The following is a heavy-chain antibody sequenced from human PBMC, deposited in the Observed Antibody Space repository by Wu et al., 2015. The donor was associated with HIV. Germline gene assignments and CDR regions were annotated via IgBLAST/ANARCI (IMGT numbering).Heavy chain of an antibody. J-gene: IGHJ4*02. CDR1: GGTLSHYE. D-gene: IGHD4-23*01. CDR2: IIPMFGTL. Sequence: QVQLVQSGAEVKKPGSSVKVSCKASGGTLSHYEISWMRQAPGQGLEWMGGIIPMFGTLNYAQKFKGRVTITADESTTTGYMELSSLRSEDTAVYYCARGGSVLGDYDGPSSCHYWGQGTLVTVSS. V-gene: IGHV1-69*12. CDR3: ARGGSVLGDYDGPSSCHY.